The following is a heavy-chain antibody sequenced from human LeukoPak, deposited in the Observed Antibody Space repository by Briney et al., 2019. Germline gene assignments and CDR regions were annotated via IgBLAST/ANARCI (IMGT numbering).Heavy chain of an antibody. CDR1: RFTFSTAW. D-gene: IGHD5-12*01. CDR2: IKSKADGGAT. CDR3: TTPPYDGKDY. V-gene: IGHV3-15*01. J-gene: IGHJ4*02. Sequence: PGGSLRLSCEASRFTFSTAWMSWIRQAPGKGLEWVGRIKSKADGGATDYAAAVKGRFSVSRDDSENIFYLQMNSLKTEDTAVYYCTTPPYDGKDYWGQGTPVTVSS.